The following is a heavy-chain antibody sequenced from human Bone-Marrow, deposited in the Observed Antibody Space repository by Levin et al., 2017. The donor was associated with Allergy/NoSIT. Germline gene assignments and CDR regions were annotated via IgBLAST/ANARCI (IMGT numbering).Heavy chain of an antibody. V-gene: IGHV3-15*01. CDR1: GFTFSNAW. D-gene: IGHD6-19*01. CDR3: TTDSGWPGGEFDY. Sequence: KSGGSLRLSCAASGFTFSNAWMSWVRQAPGKGLEWVGRIKSKTDGGTTDYAAPVKGRFTISRDDSKNTLYLQMNSLKTEDTAVYYCTTDSGWPGGEFDYWGQGTLVTVSS. J-gene: IGHJ4*02. CDR2: IKSKTDGGTT.